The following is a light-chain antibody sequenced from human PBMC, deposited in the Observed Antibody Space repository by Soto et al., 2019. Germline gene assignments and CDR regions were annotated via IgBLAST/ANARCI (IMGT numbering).Light chain of an antibody. V-gene: IGKV1-39*01. J-gene: IGKJ1*01. Sequence: DIHISHSPSSLSSSVLDTFSITCLASQSVDTYLNWYQQRPGKAPNLLIYAASTLQSGVPARFSGSGSGTDFTLTISSLQPEDFATYYCQQSYSIPRTFGQGTKVDIK. CDR2: AAS. CDR1: QSVDTY. CDR3: QQSYSIPRT.